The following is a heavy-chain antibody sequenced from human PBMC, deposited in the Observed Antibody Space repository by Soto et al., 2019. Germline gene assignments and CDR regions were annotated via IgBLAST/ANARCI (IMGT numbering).Heavy chain of an antibody. V-gene: IGHV4-31*03. J-gene: IGHJ6*02. CDR1: GGSVSSVGYD. Sequence: QVQLQESGPGLVRPSQTLSLTCIVSGGSVSSVGYDCSWVRQHPGTGLEWIGYIYSNGNTYYDPSLKSRVTISVDTSKNQFSLNLNSVTAADTAVYWCARGKPFSGMDVWGQGTTVTVSS. CDR3: ARGKPFSGMDV. CDR2: IYSNGNT.